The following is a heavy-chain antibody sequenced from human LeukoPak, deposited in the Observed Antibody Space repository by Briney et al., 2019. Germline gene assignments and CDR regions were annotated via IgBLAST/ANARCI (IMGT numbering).Heavy chain of an antibody. V-gene: IGHV5-51*01. D-gene: IGHD1-1*01. CDR3: TTMRELEFEEYYFDS. J-gene: IGHJ4*02. CDR2: IYPGDSDT. CDR1: GYSITTHW. Sequence: GESLKISCQGSGYSITTHWIGWVRRKPGKGLEWLGSIYPGDSDTTYNPSFQGQVTISVDKSISTAYLQWSSLRASDTAMYYCTTMRELEFEEYYFDSWGQGTLVTVSP.